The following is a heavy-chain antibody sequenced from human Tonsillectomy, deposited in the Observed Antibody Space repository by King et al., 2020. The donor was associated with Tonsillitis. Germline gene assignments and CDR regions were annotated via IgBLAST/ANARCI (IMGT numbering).Heavy chain of an antibody. D-gene: IGHD3-22*01. V-gene: IGHV3-72*01. CDR2: TRNKANRYTT. CDR3: AHSRGYYDYDELDI. Sequence: VQLVESGGGLVQPGGSLRLSCAVSGFTFSDHYIDWVRQAPGKGLEWVGRTRNKANRYTTEYAASVKGRFTISRDYSKKSVYLQMNSLKTEDTAVYYCAHSRGYYDYDELDIWGQGTMVTVS. CDR1: GFTFSDHY. J-gene: IGHJ3*02.